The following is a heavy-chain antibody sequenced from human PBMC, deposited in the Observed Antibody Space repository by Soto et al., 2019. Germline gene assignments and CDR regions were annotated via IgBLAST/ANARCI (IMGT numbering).Heavy chain of an antibody. Sequence: QVQLVQTGAEVKKPGASVKVSCRASGYTFTTYTLLWVRQAPGQRLEWMAWINPGNGDTKYSQNFQDRVTATRDTSASTAYMEMSSLRAEDTATYYCARKQPGFQIGWARALDIWSQGTMVTVSS. V-gene: IGHV1-3*01. J-gene: IGHJ3*02. CDR2: INPGNGDT. CDR3: ARKQPGFQIGWARALDI. CDR1: GYTFTTYT. D-gene: IGHD3-10*01.